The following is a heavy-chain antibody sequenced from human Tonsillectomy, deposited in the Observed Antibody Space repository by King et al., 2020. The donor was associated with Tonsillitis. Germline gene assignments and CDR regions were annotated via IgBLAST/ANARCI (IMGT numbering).Heavy chain of an antibody. D-gene: IGHD4-17*01. V-gene: IGHV4-39*01. CDR3: ARLGGVRDSDYGGGFDY. CDR2: IYYIGST. J-gene: IGHJ4*02. Sequence: QLQESGPGLVKPSETLSLACTVSGDSISSSTYYWGWIRQPPGKGLGWIGGIYYIGSTYYNPSLTSRVTISVDTSKNPFSLKLRSVTAADTAVYYCARLGGVRDSDYGGGFDYWGQGTLVTVSS. CDR1: GDSISSSTYY.